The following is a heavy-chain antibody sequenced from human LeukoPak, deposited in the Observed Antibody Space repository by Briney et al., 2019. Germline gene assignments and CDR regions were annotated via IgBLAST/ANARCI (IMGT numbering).Heavy chain of an antibody. Sequence: PGRSLRLSCAASGFTFSSYGMHWVRQAPGKGLEWVAVISYDGSNKYYADSVKGRFTISRDNSKNTLYLQMNSLRAEDTAVYYCANGGFGELWEFDYWGQGTLVTVSS. CDR3: ANGGFGELWEFDY. CDR1: GFTFSSYG. V-gene: IGHV3-30*18. D-gene: IGHD3-10*01. J-gene: IGHJ4*02. CDR2: ISYDGSNK.